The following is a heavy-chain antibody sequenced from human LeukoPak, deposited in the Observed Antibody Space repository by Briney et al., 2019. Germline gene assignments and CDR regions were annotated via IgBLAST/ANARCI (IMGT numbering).Heavy chain of an antibody. CDR1: GFTFRSYS. J-gene: IGHJ4*02. Sequence: PGRSLRLSCAASGFTFRSYSMNWVRQAPGKGLEWVSSIDSSSSYVYYADSVKGRFTISRDNAKNSLYLQMNSLRVEDTAVYYCVRDNSQYLLLSHFAYWGQGTLITVS. CDR3: VRDNSQYLLLSHFAY. V-gene: IGHV3-21*01. D-gene: IGHD3-22*01. CDR2: IDSSSSYV.